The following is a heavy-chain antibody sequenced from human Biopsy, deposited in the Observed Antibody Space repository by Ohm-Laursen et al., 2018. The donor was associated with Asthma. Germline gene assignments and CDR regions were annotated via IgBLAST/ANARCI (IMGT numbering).Heavy chain of an antibody. D-gene: IGHD1-26*01. Sequence: SLRLSCTASGFNFHNYGMNWVRRAPGKGLEWVAQILFDGRKINYTDSVKGRFTISRDNSRNTLHLQMNSLRAEDTAVYYCAKDVFPVWELRRGPDYWGQGTLVTVSS. CDR3: AKDVFPVWELRRGPDY. CDR2: ILFDGRKI. V-gene: IGHV3-30*18. J-gene: IGHJ4*02. CDR1: GFNFHNYG.